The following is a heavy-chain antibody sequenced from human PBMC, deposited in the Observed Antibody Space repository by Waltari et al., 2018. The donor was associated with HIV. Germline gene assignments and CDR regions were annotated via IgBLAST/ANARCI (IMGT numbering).Heavy chain of an antibody. CDR2: IAASYPNT. V-gene: IGHV3-23*01. D-gene: IGHD3-10*01. CDR3: ARIYVSGAFDI. CDR1: GFTFRNYA. Sequence: EAQLLESGGGLVQPGGSLRVSCVGSGFTFRNYAMFWVRQAPGKGLEWVSAIAASYPNTYYSDSVRGRFTVSKDNSENSLHLQMNSLRAEDTALYYCARIYVSGAFDIWGQGTVVTVSS. J-gene: IGHJ3*02.